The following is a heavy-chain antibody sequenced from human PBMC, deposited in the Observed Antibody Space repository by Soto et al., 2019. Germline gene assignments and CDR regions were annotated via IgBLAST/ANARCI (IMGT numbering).Heavy chain of an antibody. CDR2: IYYSGST. V-gene: IGHV4-59*01. CDR1: GDFISNYY. J-gene: IGHJ4*02. CDR3: ARGNVYRLTSD. Sequence: QVQLQESGPGLVKPSETLSLTCSVSGDFISNYYWGWIRQPPGKGLEWIGHIYYSGSTNYNPSLKGRDHRSIDTSKKQFTPELSPKTAADTGRYYLARGNVYRLTSDWGQGVLGNVSS.